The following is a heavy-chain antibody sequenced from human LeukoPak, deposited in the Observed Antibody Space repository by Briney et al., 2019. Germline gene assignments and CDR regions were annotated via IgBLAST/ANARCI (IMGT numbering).Heavy chain of an antibody. Sequence: PAETLSLTCTVSGGSISSYYWRWIRQPPGKGLEWIGYIYTSGSTNYNPSLKSRVTISVDTSKNQYSLKLSSVTAADTAVYYCARLTPPDQGYYYYYYYMDVWGKGTTVTGSS. J-gene: IGHJ6*03. V-gene: IGHV4-4*09. D-gene: IGHD1-14*01. CDR1: GGSISSYY. CDR2: IYTSGST. CDR3: ARLTPPDQGYYYYYYYMDV.